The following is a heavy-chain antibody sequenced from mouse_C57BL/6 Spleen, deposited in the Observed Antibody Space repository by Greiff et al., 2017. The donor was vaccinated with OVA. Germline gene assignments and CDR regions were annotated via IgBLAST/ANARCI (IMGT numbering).Heavy chain of an antibody. CDR3: ARGGTTVAYYFDY. D-gene: IGHD1-1*01. Sequence: EVKLVESGGGLVKPGGSLKLSCAASGFTFSSYAMSWVRQTPEKRLEWVATLSDGGSYTYYPDNVKGRFTISRDNAKNNLYLQMSHLKSEDTAMYYCARGGTTVAYYFDYWGQGTPLTVSS. V-gene: IGHV5-4*03. J-gene: IGHJ2*01. CDR2: LSDGGSYT. CDR1: GFTFSSYA.